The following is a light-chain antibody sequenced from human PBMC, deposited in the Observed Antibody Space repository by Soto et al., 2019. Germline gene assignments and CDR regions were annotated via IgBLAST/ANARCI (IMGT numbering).Light chain of an antibody. CDR2: EVS. V-gene: IGLV2-14*01. Sequence: QSALTQPASVSGSPGQSITISCTGTSSDVGGYNYVSWYQQHPGKAPKLMIYEVSNRPSGVSRRFSGTKSGNTASLTISGLQAEDAADYYCSSYTSSGTLVFGGGTKLTVL. J-gene: IGLJ2*01. CDR1: SSDVGGYNY. CDR3: SSYTSSGTLV.